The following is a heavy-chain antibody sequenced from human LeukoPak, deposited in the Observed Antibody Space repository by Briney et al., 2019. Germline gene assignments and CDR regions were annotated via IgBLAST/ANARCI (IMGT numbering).Heavy chain of an antibody. CDR3: AKRGGSLLWFGEYTESG. D-gene: IGHD3-10*01. V-gene: IGHV3-23*01. CDR1: GFTFSSYA. Sequence: TGGSLRLSCAASGFTFSSYAMSWVRQAPGKGLEWVSAISGSGGSTYYADSVKGRFTISSDNSKNTLYLQMNSLRAEDTAVYYCAKRGGSLLWFGEYTESGWDQGTLVTVSS. CDR2: ISGSGGST. J-gene: IGHJ4*02.